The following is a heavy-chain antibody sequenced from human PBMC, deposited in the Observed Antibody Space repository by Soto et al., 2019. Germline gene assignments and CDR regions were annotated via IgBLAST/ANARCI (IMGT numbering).Heavy chain of an antibody. CDR2: IYHGGSV. Sequence: SETLSLTCTVSGYSMTSGYYWGWVRQPPGKGLEWLGSIYHGGSVYYNPSLKSRVAISLDTSKNHFSLDLTSVTAADTAVYYCARTFDYYGMDVWGQGTTVTVSS. CDR1: GYSMTSGYY. D-gene: IGHD3-3*01. J-gene: IGHJ6*02. CDR3: ARTFDYYGMDV. V-gene: IGHV4-38-2*02.